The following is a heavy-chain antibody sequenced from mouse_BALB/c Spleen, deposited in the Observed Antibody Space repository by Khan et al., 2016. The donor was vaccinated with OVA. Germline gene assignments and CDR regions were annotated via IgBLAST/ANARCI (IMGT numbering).Heavy chain of an antibody. J-gene: IGHJ4*01. CDR3: ARGIPYYYAMDY. Sequence: VQLQQSGAELARPGASVNLSCKASGYTFTSYWMQWVKQRPGQGLEWIGAIYPGDGDTRYTQKFKGKATLTADKSSSTAYMQLSSLASEDSAVYYCARGIPYYYAMDYWGQGTSVTVSS. CDR2: IYPGDGDT. V-gene: IGHV1-87*01. CDR1: GYTFTSYW.